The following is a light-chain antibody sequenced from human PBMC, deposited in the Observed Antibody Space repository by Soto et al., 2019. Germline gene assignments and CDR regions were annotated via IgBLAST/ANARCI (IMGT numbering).Light chain of an antibody. V-gene: IGKV3-15*01. J-gene: IGKJ4*01. CDR2: DAS. CDR1: QSVGSN. CDR3: QQYDNWTLT. Sequence: EIVITQSPATLSVSPGERVTLSCRASQSVGSNLAWYQQKPGLAPRVLIYDASTRETVIPARFSGSGSGTDFTLTISSLQSEDFAVYYCQQYDNWTLTFGGGTKVDIK.